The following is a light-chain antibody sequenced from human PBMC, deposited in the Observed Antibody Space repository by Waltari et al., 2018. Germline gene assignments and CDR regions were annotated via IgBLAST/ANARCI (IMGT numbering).Light chain of an antibody. CDR3: NSRDSSGSHLWV. Sequence: SSELTQDPAVSVALGQTVRITCQGDSLRSYYANWYQQKPRQDPVLVIHGKNNRPSGIPDRFSGSSSGNTASLTITGAQAEDEADYYCNSRDSSGSHLWVFGGGTKLSVL. V-gene: IGLV3-19*01. J-gene: IGLJ3*02. CDR2: GKN. CDR1: SLRSYY.